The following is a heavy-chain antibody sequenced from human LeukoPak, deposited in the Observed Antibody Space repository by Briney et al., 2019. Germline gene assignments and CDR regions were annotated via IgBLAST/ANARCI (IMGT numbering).Heavy chain of an antibody. CDR2: IYHSGST. Sequence: PSETLSLTCAVSGGSISSSNWWSWVRQPPGKGLEWIGEIYHSGSTNYNPSLKSRVTISVDTSNNQFSLKLSSVTAADTAVYYCARVASPDYDYVWGSYRPPNWFDPWGQGTLVTVSS. CDR3: ARVASPDYDYVWGSYRPPNWFDP. J-gene: IGHJ5*02. V-gene: IGHV4-4*02. CDR1: GGSISSSNW. D-gene: IGHD3-16*02.